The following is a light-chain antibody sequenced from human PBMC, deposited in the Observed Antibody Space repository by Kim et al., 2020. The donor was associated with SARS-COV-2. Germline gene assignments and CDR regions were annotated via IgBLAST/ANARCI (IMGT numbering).Light chain of an antibody. J-gene: IGKJ2*01. CDR3: QQYNNWPPVYT. CDR2: AAA. CDR1: QSVSTN. Sequence: EIVMTQSPATLSVSPGERATLSCRASQSVSTNLAWYQQKPGQPPRLLIYAAATRATGIPARFSGSGSGTEFTLTISSLQSEDFAVYYCQQYNNWPPVYTFGQGTKLEI. V-gene: IGKV3-15*01.